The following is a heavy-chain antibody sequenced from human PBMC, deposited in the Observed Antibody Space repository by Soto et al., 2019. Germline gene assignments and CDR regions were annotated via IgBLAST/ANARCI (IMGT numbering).Heavy chain of an antibody. CDR3: SRGPVVTAIPSFEY. J-gene: IGHJ4*02. CDR2: ISGSGGST. CDR1: GFTFSSYA. V-gene: IGHV3-23*01. D-gene: IGHD2-21*02. Sequence: EVQLLESGGGLVQPGGSLRLSCAASGFTFSSYAMSWVRQAPGKGLEWVSAISGSGGSTYYADSVKGRFTISRDNSKNTLYLLMNSLRAEDTEVYYCSRGPVVTAIPSFEYWGQGTLVTVS.